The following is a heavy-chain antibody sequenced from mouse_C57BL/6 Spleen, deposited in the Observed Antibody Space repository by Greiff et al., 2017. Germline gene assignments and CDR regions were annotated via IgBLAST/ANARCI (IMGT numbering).Heavy chain of an antibody. V-gene: IGHV14-4*01. CDR3: TPSMMVTSDFDY. D-gene: IGHD2-3*01. CDR1: GFNIKDDY. Sequence: EVNVVESGAELVRPGASVKLSCTASGFNIKDDYMHWVKQRPEQGLEWIGWIDPENGDTEYASKFQGKATITADTSSNTAYLQLSSLTSEDTAVYYCTPSMMVTSDFDYWGQGTTLTVSS. CDR2: IDPENGDT. J-gene: IGHJ2*01.